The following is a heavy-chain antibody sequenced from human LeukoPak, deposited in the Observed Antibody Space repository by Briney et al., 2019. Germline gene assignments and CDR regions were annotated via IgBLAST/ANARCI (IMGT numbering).Heavy chain of an antibody. CDR3: ARAEWFGELGP. J-gene: IGHJ1*01. CDR1: GFTFSSYE. CDR2: IKQDGSEK. Sequence: PGGSLRLSCAASGFTFSSYEMNWVRQAPGKGLEWVANIKQDGSEKYYVDSVKGRFTISRDNAKNSLYLQMNSLRVEDTAVYYCARAEWFGELGPWGQGTLVTVSS. V-gene: IGHV3-7*01. D-gene: IGHD3-10*01.